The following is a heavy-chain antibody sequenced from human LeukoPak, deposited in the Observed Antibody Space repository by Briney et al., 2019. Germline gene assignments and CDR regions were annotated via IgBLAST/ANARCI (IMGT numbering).Heavy chain of an antibody. CDR3: ARVSMYYDFWSGYYGDP. D-gene: IGHD3-3*01. V-gene: IGHV3-66*02. J-gene: IGHJ5*02. CDR2: IYSGGST. Sequence: GGPLRLSCAASGFTVSSNYMSWVRQAPGKGLEWVSVIYSGGSTYYADSVKGRFTISRDNSKNTLYLQMNSLRAEDTAVYYCARVSMYYDFWSGYYGDPWGQGTLVTVSS. CDR1: GFTVSSNY.